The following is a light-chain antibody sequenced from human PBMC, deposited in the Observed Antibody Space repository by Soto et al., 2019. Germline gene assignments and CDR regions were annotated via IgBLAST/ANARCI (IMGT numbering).Light chain of an antibody. CDR2: GAS. V-gene: IGKV3-20*01. CDR1: QSVSSNS. Sequence: IVLTQSPDTLSVSPGDRAILSCRATQSVSSNSLAWYQQKPGQAPRLLIYGASSRATGIPDRFSGSGSGTGFTLTISRLEPEDFAVYYCQQYGSSPTFGQGTRLEIK. CDR3: QQYGSSPT. J-gene: IGKJ5*01.